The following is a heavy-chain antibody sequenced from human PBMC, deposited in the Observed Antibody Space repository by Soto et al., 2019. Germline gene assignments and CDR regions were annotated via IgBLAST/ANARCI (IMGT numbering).Heavy chain of an antibody. CDR2: INPNSGGT. D-gene: IGHD6-13*01. J-gene: IGHJ4*02. CDR1: GGTFSSYA. V-gene: IGHV1-2*04. CDR3: ARATYSSSWDPPYYFDY. Sequence: ASVKVSCKTSGGTFSSYAISWVRQAPGQGLEWMGWINPNSGGTNYAQKFQGWVTMTRDTSISTAYMELSRLRSDDTAVYYCARATYSSSWDPPYYFDYWGQGTLVTVSS.